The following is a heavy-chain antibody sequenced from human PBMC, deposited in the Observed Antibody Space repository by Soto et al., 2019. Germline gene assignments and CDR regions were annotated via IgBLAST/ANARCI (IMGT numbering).Heavy chain of an antibody. J-gene: IGHJ4*02. Sequence: EVQLLESGGGLVQPGGSLRLSCAASGFTFSTFAMSWVRQTPGKGLEWVSTISGSGGTIYYADSVKGRFTTSRDNSKNTLYLQMNSLRAEDSAVYYCAKPISVAYFDCWGQGTLVTVSS. CDR3: AKPISVAYFDC. CDR2: ISGSGGTI. CDR1: GFTFSTFA. V-gene: IGHV3-23*01. D-gene: IGHD6-19*01.